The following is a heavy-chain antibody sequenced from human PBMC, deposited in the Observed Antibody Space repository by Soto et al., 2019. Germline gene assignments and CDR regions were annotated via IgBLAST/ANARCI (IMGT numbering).Heavy chain of an antibody. CDR1: GFTFITHA. V-gene: IGHV3-23*01. Sequence: GGSLRLSCVASGFTFITHAMSRVRQVPGKGLEWVSTFSGSGGNIYYGESVKGRFTISRDDPKNTLYLDMNSLRVEDTAVYYCAKDPPWTVGPLAMDVWGQGTTVTVSS. CDR3: AKDPPWTVGPLAMDV. CDR2: FSGSGGNI. D-gene: IGHD2-2*01. J-gene: IGHJ6*02.